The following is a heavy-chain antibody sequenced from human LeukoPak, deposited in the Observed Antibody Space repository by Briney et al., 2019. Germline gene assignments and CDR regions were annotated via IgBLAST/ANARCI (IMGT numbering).Heavy chain of an antibody. V-gene: IGHV3-7*01. CDR2: VQHIGGET. CDR3: ATYSILNAREFGY. CDR1: GFTFSSYS. J-gene: IGHJ4*02. Sequence: GGSLRLSCAASGFTFSSYSMHWVRQAPGKGLEWVANVQHIGGETSYVDSVKGRFTISRDNAKNSVYLQMNSLGADDTAVYYCATYSILNAREFGYWGQGTLVTVSS. D-gene: IGHD4-11*01.